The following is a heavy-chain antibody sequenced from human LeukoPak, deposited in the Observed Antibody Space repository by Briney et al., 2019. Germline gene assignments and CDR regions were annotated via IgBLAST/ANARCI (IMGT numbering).Heavy chain of an antibody. Sequence: ASVKVSCKASGYTFTGYYMHWVRQAPGQGLEWMGRINPNNGGPNYAQKFQGRVTMTRDTSISTAYMELSRLRSDDTAVYYCARQQLVPYYYYYGMDVWGQGTTVTVSS. CDR1: GYTFTGYY. V-gene: IGHV1-2*06. D-gene: IGHD6-13*01. CDR3: ARQQLVPYYYYYGMDV. CDR2: INPNNGGP. J-gene: IGHJ6*02.